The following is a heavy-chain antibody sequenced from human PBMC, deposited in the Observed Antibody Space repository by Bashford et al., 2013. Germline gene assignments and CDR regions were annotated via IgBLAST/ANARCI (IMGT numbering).Heavy chain of an antibody. J-gene: IGHJ6*02. CDR1: GFSFSTYS. CDR3: ARAVATAIPKYYGMDV. V-gene: IGHV3-21*01. CDR2: ISSSGSYI. Sequence: GGSLRLSCAGSGFSFSTYSMNWVRQAPGKGLEWVASISSSGSYISYADSLKGRFTISRDNAKNSLYLQMNNLRADDTAVYYCARAVATAIPKYYGMDVWGQGTTVTVSS. D-gene: IGHD5-12*01.